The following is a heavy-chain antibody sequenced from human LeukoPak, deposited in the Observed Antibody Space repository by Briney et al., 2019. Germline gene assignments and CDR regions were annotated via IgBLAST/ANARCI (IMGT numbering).Heavy chain of an antibody. CDR2: IYYSGST. Sequence: SETLSLTCTVSGGSISSYYWSWIRQPPGKGLEWIGYIYYSGSTNYNPSLKSRVTISVDTSKNQFSLKLSSVTAADAAVYYCARASGALDFDYWGQGTLVTVSS. V-gene: IGHV4-59*01. D-gene: IGHD1-1*01. CDR3: ARASGALDFDY. CDR1: GGSISSYY. J-gene: IGHJ4*02.